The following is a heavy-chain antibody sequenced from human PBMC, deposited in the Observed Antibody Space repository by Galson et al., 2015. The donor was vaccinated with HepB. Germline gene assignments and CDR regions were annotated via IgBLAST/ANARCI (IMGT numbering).Heavy chain of an antibody. D-gene: IGHD3-16*01. CDR1: GFTFSSYA. J-gene: IGHJ4*02. V-gene: IGHV3-30-3*01. CDR3: ARHGGFVDY. CDR2: IPYDGSYK. Sequence: SLRLSCAASGFTFSSYAMHWVRQAPGKGLQWVAIIPYDGSYKYYADSVKGRFTISRDNSKNTLYLQMSSLRAEDTAMYYCARHGGFVDYWGQGTLVTVSS.